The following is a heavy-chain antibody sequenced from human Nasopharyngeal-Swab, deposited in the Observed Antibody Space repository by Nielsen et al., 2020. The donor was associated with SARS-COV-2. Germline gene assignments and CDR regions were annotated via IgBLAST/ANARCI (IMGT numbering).Heavy chain of an antibody. CDR3: AAKSSAWTGYLSDF. CDR2: ISGSGDTT. V-gene: IGHV3-23*01. CDR1: GFTFTTYA. J-gene: IGHJ4*02. D-gene: IGHD6-19*01. Sequence: GESLKISCEASGFTFTTYAMSWVRQAPGKGLEWVSGISGSGDTTYYAHSVKGRFTISRDNSKKTLYLQMHSLRAEDTAVYYCAAKSSAWTGYLSDFWGQGTLVTVS.